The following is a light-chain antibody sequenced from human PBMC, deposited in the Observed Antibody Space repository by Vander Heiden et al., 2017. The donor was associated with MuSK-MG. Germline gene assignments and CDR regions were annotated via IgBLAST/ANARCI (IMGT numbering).Light chain of an antibody. V-gene: IGLV2-14*01. Sequence: SALTQPASVSGSPGQSITISCTGPSSDVGGHNYVSWYQQHPGKAPNLMIYDVSNRRSGVSTRFSGSKSGNAASLTISGLQAEDEADYYCSSYTSNSTLEVIFGGGTKLTVL. CDR2: DVS. CDR3: SSYTSNSTLEVI. CDR1: SSDVGGHNY. J-gene: IGLJ2*01.